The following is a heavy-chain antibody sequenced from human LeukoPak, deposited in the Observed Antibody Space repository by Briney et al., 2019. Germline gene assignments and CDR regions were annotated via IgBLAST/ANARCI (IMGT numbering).Heavy chain of an antibody. Sequence: GASLKVSCKASGYTFTSYGISWVRQAPGQGLEWMGWISAYNGNTNYAQKLQGRVTMTTDTSTSTAYMELRSLRSDDTAVYYCARRRDTAMAGQNWFDPWGQGTLVTVSS. CDR3: ARRRDTAMAGQNWFDP. D-gene: IGHD5-18*01. J-gene: IGHJ5*02. V-gene: IGHV1-18*01. CDR2: ISAYNGNT. CDR1: GYTFTSYG.